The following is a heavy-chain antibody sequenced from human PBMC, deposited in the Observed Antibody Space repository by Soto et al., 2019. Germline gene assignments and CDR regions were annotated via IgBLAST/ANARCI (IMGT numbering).Heavy chain of an antibody. CDR3: ATVGYCSSSSCSPYYFDY. Sequence: ASVKVSCKVSGYTLTELSTHWVRQAPGKGLEWMGGFDPEDGETIYAQKFQGRVTMTEDTSTDTAYMELSSLRSEDTAVYYCATVGYCSSSSCSPYYFDYWGQGTLVTVSS. J-gene: IGHJ4*02. CDR2: FDPEDGET. CDR1: GYTLTELS. D-gene: IGHD2-2*01. V-gene: IGHV1-24*01.